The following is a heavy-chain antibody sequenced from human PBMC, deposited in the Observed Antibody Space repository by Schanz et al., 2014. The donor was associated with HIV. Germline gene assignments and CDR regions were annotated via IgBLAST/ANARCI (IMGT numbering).Heavy chain of an antibody. V-gene: IGHV1-69*01. J-gene: IGHJ6*02. CDR2: MIPSFRLR. CDR3: AKSPIFGDVIFYGMDV. D-gene: IGHD3-3*02. CDR1: GGTFSSYA. Sequence: QVQLVQSGAEVKKPGSSVKVSCKASGGTFSSYAISWVRQAPGQGLEWMGGMIPSFRLRTYAQKFQGRVTIAADESARTAYMELNSLRSDDTAVYYCAKSPIFGDVIFYGMDVWGQGTTVTVSS.